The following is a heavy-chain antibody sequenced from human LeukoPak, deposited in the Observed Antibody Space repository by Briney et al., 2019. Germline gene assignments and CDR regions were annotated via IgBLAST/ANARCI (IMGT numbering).Heavy chain of an antibody. Sequence: GESLKISCKGSGYNFPTYWIGWVRQMPGKGLEWMGIIYPGDSDTRYGPSFQGQVTISADKSISTAYLQWRSLKASDTAMYYCARNYYYMDVWGTGTTVTVSS. J-gene: IGHJ6*03. V-gene: IGHV5-51*01. CDR3: ARNYYYMDV. CDR1: GYNFPTYW. CDR2: IYPGDSDT.